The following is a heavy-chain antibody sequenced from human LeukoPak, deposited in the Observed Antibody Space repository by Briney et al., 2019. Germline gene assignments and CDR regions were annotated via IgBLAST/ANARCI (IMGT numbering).Heavy chain of an antibody. CDR1: GGSITSSTYY. J-gene: IGHJ4*02. CDR3: ARQPRKYYYGSGSYYNEIDY. D-gene: IGHD3-10*01. CDR2: IYYRGT. V-gene: IGHV4-39*01. Sequence: SETLSLTCTVSGGSITSSTYYWGWIRQPPGKGPEWIGTIYYRGTYYNPSLKSRVTISEDTSKNQFSLKLSSVTAADTAVYYCARQPRKYYYGSGSYYNEIDYWGQGTLVTVSS.